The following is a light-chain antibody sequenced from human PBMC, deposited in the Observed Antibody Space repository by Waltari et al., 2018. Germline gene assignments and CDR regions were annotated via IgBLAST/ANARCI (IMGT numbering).Light chain of an antibody. CDR2: ETS. Sequence: DIQMTQSLSILSASVRDRVTITCRASRSVSNWVAWYEQKSGKAPKLLIYETSSLRSGVPSRFSGSGSGTEFTLTITSLQPDDFATYYCQQYNDYATWAFGQGTKVEVK. CDR1: RSVSNW. V-gene: IGKV1-5*03. J-gene: IGKJ1*01. CDR3: QQYNDYATWA.